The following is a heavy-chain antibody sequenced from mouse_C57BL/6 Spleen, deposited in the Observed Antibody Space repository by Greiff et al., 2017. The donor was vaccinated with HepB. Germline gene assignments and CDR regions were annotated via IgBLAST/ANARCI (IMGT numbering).Heavy chain of an antibody. CDR3: ASSSYYGSSSWFAY. CDR2: IDPSDSYT. D-gene: IGHD1-1*01. V-gene: IGHV1-50*01. CDR1: GYTFTSYW. J-gene: IGHJ3*01. Sequence: QVQLQQPGAELVKPGASVKLSCKASGYTFTSYWMQWVKQRPGQGLEWIGEIDPSDSYTNYNQKFKGKATLTVDTSSSTAYMQLSSLTSEDSAVYYCASSSYYGSSSWFAYWGQGTLVTVSA.